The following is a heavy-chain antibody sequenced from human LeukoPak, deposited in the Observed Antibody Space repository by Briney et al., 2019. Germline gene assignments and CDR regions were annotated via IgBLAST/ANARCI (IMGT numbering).Heavy chain of an antibody. Sequence: SETLSLTCAVYGGSFSGYYWSWIRQPPGKGLEWIGEINHSGSTNYNPSLKSRVTISVDTSKNQFSLKLSSVTAADTAVYYCARGRDAHTVMAIDYWGQGTLVTVSS. CDR3: ARGRDAHTVMAIDY. D-gene: IGHD5-18*01. CDR1: GGSFSGYY. CDR2: INHSGST. V-gene: IGHV4-34*01. J-gene: IGHJ4*02.